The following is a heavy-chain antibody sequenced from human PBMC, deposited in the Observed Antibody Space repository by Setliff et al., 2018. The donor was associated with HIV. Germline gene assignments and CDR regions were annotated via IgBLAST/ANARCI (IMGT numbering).Heavy chain of an antibody. D-gene: IGHD3-10*01. Sequence: SVKVSCKASGYTFTYRYLHWVRQAPGQALEWMGWITPFNGNTNYAQKFQDRVTITRDRSMSTAYMELSSLRSEDTAMYYCARDFGGRWTFDYWGQGTLVTVSS. CDR3: ARDFGGRWTFDY. V-gene: IGHV1-45*02. CDR1: GYTFTYRY. CDR2: ITPFNGNT. J-gene: IGHJ4*02.